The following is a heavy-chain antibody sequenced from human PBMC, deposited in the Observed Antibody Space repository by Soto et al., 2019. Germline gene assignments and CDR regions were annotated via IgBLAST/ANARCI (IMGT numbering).Heavy chain of an antibody. D-gene: IGHD4-17*01. V-gene: IGHV3-48*01. CDR1: GFTFSSYS. CDR3: ARQNLIYGDYEVDY. J-gene: IGHJ4*02. Sequence: GGSLRLSCAASGFTFSSYSMNWVRQAPGKGLEWVSYISSSSSTTYYADSVKGRFTISRDNAKNSLYLQMNSLRAEDTAVYYCARQNLIYGDYEVDYWGQGTLVTVSS. CDR2: ISSSSSTT.